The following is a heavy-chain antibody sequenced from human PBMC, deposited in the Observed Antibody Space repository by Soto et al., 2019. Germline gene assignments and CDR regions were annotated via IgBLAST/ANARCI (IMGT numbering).Heavy chain of an antibody. CDR2: IYYSGST. V-gene: IGHV4-31*03. J-gene: IGHJ6*02. CDR1: GGSISSGGYY. Sequence: SETLSLTCTVSGGSISSGGYYWSWIRQHPGKGLEWIGYIYYSGSTYYNPSLKSRVTISVDTSKNQFSLKLSSVTAADTAVYYCARDQEGIMDVWGQGTTVTVS. CDR3: ARDQEGIMDV. D-gene: IGHD1-20*01.